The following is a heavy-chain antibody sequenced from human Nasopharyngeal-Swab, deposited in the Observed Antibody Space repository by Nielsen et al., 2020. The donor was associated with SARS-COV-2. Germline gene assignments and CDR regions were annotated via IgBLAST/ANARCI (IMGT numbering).Heavy chain of an antibody. V-gene: IGHV4-34*01. CDR2: INHSGRT. CDR1: GGSLSGYY. J-gene: IGHJ4*02. D-gene: IGHD3-22*01. Sequence: SETLSLTCAVYGGSLSGYYWSWIRQPPGKGLEWIGEINHSGRTNYNPSLKSRVTISVDTSKNQFSLKLSSVTAADTAVYYCARASEEYDSSGYYGYWGQGTLVTVSS. CDR3: ARASEEYDSSGYYGY.